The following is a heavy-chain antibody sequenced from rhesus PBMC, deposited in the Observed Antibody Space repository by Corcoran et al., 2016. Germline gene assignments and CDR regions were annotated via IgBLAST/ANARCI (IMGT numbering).Heavy chain of an antibody. V-gene: IGHV4S10*01. CDR1: GGSISDSYR. J-gene: IGHJ4*01. CDR3: ARDSYNFWSGYY. D-gene: IGHD3-3*01. CDR2: IYGSSTST. Sequence: QVQLQESGPGVVKPSETLSLTCAVSGGSISDSYRWSWIRQPPGKGLEWIGYIYGSSTSTNYNPSLKSRVTISKDTYKNQFSLKLSSVTAADTAVYYCARDSYNFWSGYYWGQGVLVTVSS.